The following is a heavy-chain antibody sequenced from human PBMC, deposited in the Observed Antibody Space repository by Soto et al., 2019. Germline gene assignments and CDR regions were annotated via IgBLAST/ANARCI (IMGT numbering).Heavy chain of an antibody. CDR1: GFTFSNAW. CDR3: TTDPLDFWSGYYKGDVDY. D-gene: IGHD3-3*01. Sequence: PGGSLRLSCAASGFTFSNAWMSWVRQAPGKGLEWVGRIKSKTDGGTTDYAAPVKGRFTISRDDSKNTLYLQMNSLKTEDTAVYYCTTDPLDFWSGYYKGDVDYWGQGTLVTVSS. CDR2: IKSKTDGGTT. J-gene: IGHJ4*02. V-gene: IGHV3-15*01.